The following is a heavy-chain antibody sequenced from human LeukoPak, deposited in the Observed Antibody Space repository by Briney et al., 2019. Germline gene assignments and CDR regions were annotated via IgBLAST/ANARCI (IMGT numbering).Heavy chain of an antibody. V-gene: IGHV4-4*07. J-gene: IGHJ4*02. CDR2: IYTSGTI. CDR3: ARLVVPAAIEY. Sequence: SETLSLTCTVSGGSISSYYWSWIRQPAGTALEWIGRIYTSGTITYNPSLKSRVTMSVDTSKNQFSLKLSSVTAADTAVYYCARLVVPAAIEYWGQGTLVTVSS. CDR1: GGSISSYY. D-gene: IGHD2-2*01.